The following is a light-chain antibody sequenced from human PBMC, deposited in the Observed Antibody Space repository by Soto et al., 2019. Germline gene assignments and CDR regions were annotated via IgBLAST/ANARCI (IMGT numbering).Light chain of an antibody. V-gene: IGKV3-20*01. CDR1: ESVSTNS. CDR3: QQYGTSPST. Sequence: IVLTQSPGTLSLSPGERAALSCRASESVSTNSLAWYQQKGGQAPRLLIYGASSRATGIPDRFSGSGSGTDFTLSISGLEPEDFAIYYCQQYGTSPSTFGQGTKVEIK. J-gene: IGKJ1*01. CDR2: GAS.